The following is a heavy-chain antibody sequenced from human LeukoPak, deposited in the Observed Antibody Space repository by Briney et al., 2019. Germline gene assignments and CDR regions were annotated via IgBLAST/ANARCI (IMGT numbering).Heavy chain of an antibody. V-gene: IGHV4-39*01. D-gene: IGHD2-15*01. CDR1: GGSISSSSYY. J-gene: IGHJ4*02. Sequence: SETLSLTCTLSGGSISSSSYYWGWIRQPPGKGLEWIGSIYYSGSTYYNPSLKSRVTISVDTSKNQFSLKLSSVTAADTAVYYCARRGPIGYCSGGSCQYYFDYWGQGTLVTVSS. CDR2: IYYSGST. CDR3: ARRGPIGYCSGGSCQYYFDY.